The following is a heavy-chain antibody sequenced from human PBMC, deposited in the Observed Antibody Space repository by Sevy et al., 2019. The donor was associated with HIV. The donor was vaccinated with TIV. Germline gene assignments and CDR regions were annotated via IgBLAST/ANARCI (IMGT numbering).Heavy chain of an antibody. CDR3: ARASHPAAGTDYYGMDV. D-gene: IGHD6-13*01. J-gene: IGHJ6*02. CDR1: GFTFSSYA. CDR2: ISYDGSNK. Sequence: GGSLRLSCVASGFTFSSYAMHWVRQAPGKGLEWVAVISYDGSNKYYADSVKGRFTISRDNSKNTLYLQMNSLRAEDTAVYYCARASHPAAGTDYYGMDVWGQGTTVTVSS. V-gene: IGHV3-30-3*01.